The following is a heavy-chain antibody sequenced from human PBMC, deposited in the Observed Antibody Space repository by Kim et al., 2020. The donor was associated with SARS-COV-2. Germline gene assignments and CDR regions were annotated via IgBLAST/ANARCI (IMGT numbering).Heavy chain of an antibody. CDR1: GFTFSSYS. CDR2: IKQDGNEK. CDR3: ARVNSGLDY. D-gene: IGHD1-7*01. J-gene: IGHJ4*02. Sequence: GGSLRLSCAASGFTFSSYSMRWVRQAPGKGLEWVGNIKQDGNEKHYVDSVKGRFTISRDNAKNSLYLKMDSLRAEDTAVYYCARVNSGLDYWGRGTLVTVSS. V-gene: IGHV3-7*03.